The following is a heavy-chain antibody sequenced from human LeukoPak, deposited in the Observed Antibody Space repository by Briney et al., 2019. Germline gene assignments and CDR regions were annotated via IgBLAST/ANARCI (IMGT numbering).Heavy chain of an antibody. CDR2: VYPGDSDT. CDR1: GYSFTTNW. J-gene: IGHJ4*02. V-gene: IGHV5-51*01. Sequence: GESLKISCKASGYSFTTNWIGWVRQMPGKGLELMGIVYPGDSDTRYSPSFQGQVTISADKSISTAYLQWSSLKASDTAMYYCARVAAAGQFDYWGQGTLVTVSS. D-gene: IGHD6-13*01. CDR3: ARVAAAGQFDY.